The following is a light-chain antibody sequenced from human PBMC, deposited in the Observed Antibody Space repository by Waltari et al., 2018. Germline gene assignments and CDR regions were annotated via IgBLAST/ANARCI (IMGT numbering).Light chain of an antibody. CDR1: TGAVTSGHY. J-gene: IGLJ3*02. V-gene: IGLV7-46*01. Sequence: QAVVTQEPSMTVSPGGTVTLTCGSNTGAVTSGHYPYWFQQKPGQAPRTLIYDTTNKPSWTPARFSGSLLGGKAALTLSGAQPEDEAAYYCLLSYSGPRPVFGGGTKLTVL. CDR2: DTT. CDR3: LLSYSGPRPV.